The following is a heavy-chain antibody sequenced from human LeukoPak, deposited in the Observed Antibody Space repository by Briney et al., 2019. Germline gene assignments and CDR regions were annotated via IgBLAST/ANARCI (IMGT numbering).Heavy chain of an antibody. CDR1: GYTFTGYY. Sequence: GASVKVSCKASGYTFTGYYMHWVRQAPGQGLEWMGWINPNSGGTNYAQKFQGRVTMTRDTSISTAYMELSRLRSDDTAVYYCARGGVVVVPAALYGMDVWGQGTTVTVSS. J-gene: IGHJ6*02. V-gene: IGHV1-2*02. CDR2: INPNSGGT. CDR3: ARGGVVVVPAALYGMDV. D-gene: IGHD2-2*01.